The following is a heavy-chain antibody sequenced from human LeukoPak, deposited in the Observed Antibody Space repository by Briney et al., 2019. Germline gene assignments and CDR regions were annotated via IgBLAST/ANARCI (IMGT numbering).Heavy chain of an antibody. D-gene: IGHD3-22*01. J-gene: IGHJ4*02. CDR2: ISGSGGTT. CDR3: AVITAPFDY. CDR1: GFTFSSYG. V-gene: IGHV3-23*01. Sequence: PGGSLRLSCAASGFTFSSYGMSWVRQAPGKGLECVSGISGSGGTTYYADSVKGRFTISRDNSKNTLYLQMNSLRAEDTAVYYCAVITAPFDYWGQGTLVTVSS.